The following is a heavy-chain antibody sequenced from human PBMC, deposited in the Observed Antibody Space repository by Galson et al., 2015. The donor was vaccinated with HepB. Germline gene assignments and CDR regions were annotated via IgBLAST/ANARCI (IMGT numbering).Heavy chain of an antibody. CDR1: EFTVSTNY. J-gene: IGHJ6*02. CDR2: IDSGART. Sequence: SLRLPCAASEFTVSTNYMNWVRQAPGKGLEWVSLIDSGARTYYAASVKGRFTIFRDNSKNTLYLHMNSLRAEDTAVYYCAREGAGGGMAVWGQGTTVTVSS. CDR3: AREGAGGGMAV. D-gene: IGHD3-16*01. V-gene: IGHV3-53*01.